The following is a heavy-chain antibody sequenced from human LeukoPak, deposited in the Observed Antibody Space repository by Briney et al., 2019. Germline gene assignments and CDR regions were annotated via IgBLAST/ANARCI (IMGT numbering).Heavy chain of an antibody. J-gene: IGHJ5*02. CDR2: IYYSGST. V-gene: IGHV4-59*01. Sequence: SETLALTCTVSGGSISIYYWSWIRQPPGKRLEWIGYIYYSGSTNYNPSLKSRVTISVDTSKNQFSLKLSSVTAADTAVYYCAREGPIWFGESSALGFDLWGQGTLVTVSS. CDR3: AREGPIWFGESSALGFDL. D-gene: IGHD3-10*01. CDR1: GGSISIYY.